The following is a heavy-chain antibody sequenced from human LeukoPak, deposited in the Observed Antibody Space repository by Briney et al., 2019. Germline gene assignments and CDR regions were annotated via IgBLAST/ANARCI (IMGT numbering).Heavy chain of an antibody. Sequence: QPGGSLRLSCAASGFTFSSYEMNWVRQAPGKGLEWVSYISSSGSTIYYADSVKGRFTISRDNSKNTLYLQMNSLRAEDTAVYYCAMPVNAIGGYWGQGTLVTVSS. CDR1: GFTFSSYE. J-gene: IGHJ4*02. CDR3: AMPVNAIGGY. CDR2: ISSSGSTI. D-gene: IGHD2/OR15-2a*01. V-gene: IGHV3-48*03.